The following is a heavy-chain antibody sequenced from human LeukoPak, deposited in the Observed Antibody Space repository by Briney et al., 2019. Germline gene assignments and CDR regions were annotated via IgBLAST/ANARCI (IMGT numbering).Heavy chain of an antibody. CDR3: ARVILVVTGASDYLDH. J-gene: IGHJ4*02. CDR2: IGPDGSDK. Sequence: GGSLRLSCATSGFTFRSHCIYWVRQAPGRGLEYVANIGPDGSDKYYPDSVKGRFTVSRDNAKNSLYLQRDSLRAEDTAVYYCARVILVVTGASDYLDHWSQGTLVTVSS. V-gene: IGHV3-7*05. CDR1: GFTFRSHC. D-gene: IGHD2-2*01.